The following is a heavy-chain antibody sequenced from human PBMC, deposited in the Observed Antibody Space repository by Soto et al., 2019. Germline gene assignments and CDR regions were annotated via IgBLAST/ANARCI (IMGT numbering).Heavy chain of an antibody. D-gene: IGHD3-3*01. J-gene: IGHJ3*02. CDR3: VTPIGVVIHDAFDI. V-gene: IGHV3-48*04. CDR2: ISSSSSTI. Sequence: GGSLRLSCAASGFTFSSYSMNWVRQAPGKGLEWVSYISSSSSTIYYADSVKGRFTISRDNAKNSLYLQMNSLRAEDTAVYYCVTPIGVVIHDAFDIWGQGTMVTVSS. CDR1: GFTFSSYS.